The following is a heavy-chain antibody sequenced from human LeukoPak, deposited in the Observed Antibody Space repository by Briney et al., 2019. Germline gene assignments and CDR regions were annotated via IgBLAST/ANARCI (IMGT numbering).Heavy chain of an antibody. CDR3: TRDACGGVIAPYFHD. CDR1: GFTFDDSD. Sequence: PGGSLRLSCVASGFTFDDSDLSWVRQVPGKGLEWVCGLNWNGDTTGYADSVKGRFIISRDNAKNSLYLQMNSLRAEDTALYACTRDACGGVIAPYFHDWGQGTRVTVSS. V-gene: IGHV3-20*01. J-gene: IGHJ4*02. CDR2: LNWNGDTT. D-gene: IGHD3-16*02.